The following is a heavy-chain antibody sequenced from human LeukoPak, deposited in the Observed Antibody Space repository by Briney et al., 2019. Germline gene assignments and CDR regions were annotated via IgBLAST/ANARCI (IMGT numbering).Heavy chain of an antibody. CDR1: GYTLTELS. D-gene: IGHD6-13*01. Sequence: ASVKVSYKVSGYTLTELSMHWVRQAPGKGLEWMGGFDPEDGETIYAQKFQGRVTMTEDTSTDTAYMELSSLRSEDTAVYYCATSSSWFLYWYFDLWGRGTLVTVSS. J-gene: IGHJ2*01. V-gene: IGHV1-24*01. CDR2: FDPEDGET. CDR3: ATSSSWFLYWYFDL.